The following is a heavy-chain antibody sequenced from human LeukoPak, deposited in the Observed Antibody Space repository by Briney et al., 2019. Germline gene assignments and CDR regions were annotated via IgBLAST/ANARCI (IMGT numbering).Heavy chain of an antibody. CDR2: IHHSGST. CDR1: GGSIRSYH. Sequence: SETLSLTCTVSGGSIRSYHWGWIRQPPGKGLEWIGDIHHSGSTDYNPSLKSRVTISVDTSKNQFSLKLSSVTAADTAVYHCARRGYYYDSRGYYYFDYWGQGTLVTVSS. V-gene: IGHV4-59*01. J-gene: IGHJ4*02. CDR3: ARRGYYYDSRGYYYFDY. D-gene: IGHD3-22*01.